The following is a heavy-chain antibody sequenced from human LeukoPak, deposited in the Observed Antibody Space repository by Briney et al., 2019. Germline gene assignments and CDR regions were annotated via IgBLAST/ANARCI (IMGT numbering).Heavy chain of an antibody. J-gene: IGHJ4*02. CDR2: INPNSGGT. Sequence: ASVKVSCKASGYTFTGYYMHWVRQAPGQGLEWMGWINPNSGGTNYAQKFQGRVTMTRDTSISPAYMELSRLRSDDTAVYYCARGEVMTTTFDYWGQGTLVTVSS. V-gene: IGHV1-2*02. CDR3: ARGEVMTTTFDY. CDR1: GYTFTGYY. D-gene: IGHD4-11*01.